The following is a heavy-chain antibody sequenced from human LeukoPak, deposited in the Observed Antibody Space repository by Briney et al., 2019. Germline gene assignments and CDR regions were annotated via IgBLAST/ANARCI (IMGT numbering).Heavy chain of an antibody. J-gene: IGHJ4*02. Sequence: GGSLRLSCEASGFTFGRYGMNWARQAPGKGLEWLSYIGSTSTTMYYADSVKGRFTISRDNAKNSLYLQMNSLRDEDTAVYYCARGFYGSGTYLFDYWGQGTLVTVSS. D-gene: IGHD3-10*01. CDR3: ARGFYGSGTYLFDY. V-gene: IGHV3-48*02. CDR2: IGSTSTTM. CDR1: GFTFGRYG.